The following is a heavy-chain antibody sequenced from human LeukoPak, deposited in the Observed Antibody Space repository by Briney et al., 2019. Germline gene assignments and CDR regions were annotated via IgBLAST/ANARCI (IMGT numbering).Heavy chain of an antibody. Sequence: ASVRVSCKASGYTFTGYYMHWVRQAPGQGLEWMGWINPNSGGTNYAQKFQGRVTMTRDTSISTAYMELSRLRSDDTAVYYCARMVGATWIIDYWGQGTLVTVSS. D-gene: IGHD1-26*01. CDR1: GYTFTGYY. CDR2: INPNSGGT. J-gene: IGHJ4*02. V-gene: IGHV1-2*02. CDR3: ARMVGATWIIDY.